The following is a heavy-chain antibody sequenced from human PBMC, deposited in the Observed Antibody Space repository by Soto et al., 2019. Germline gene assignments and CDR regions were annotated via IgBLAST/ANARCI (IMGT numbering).Heavy chain of an antibody. J-gene: IGHJ6*02. CDR1: GGTFSSYT. Sequence: QVQLVQSGAEVKKPGSSVKVSCKASGGTFSSYTISWVRQAPGQGLEWMGRIIPILGIANYAQKFQGRVTITADKSTSTAYMELSSLRSEDTAVYYCARGGLKGYCSSTSCYEDYYYGMDVWGQGTTVTVSS. V-gene: IGHV1-69*02. CDR3: ARGGLKGYCSSTSCYEDYYYGMDV. D-gene: IGHD2-2*01. CDR2: IIPILGIA.